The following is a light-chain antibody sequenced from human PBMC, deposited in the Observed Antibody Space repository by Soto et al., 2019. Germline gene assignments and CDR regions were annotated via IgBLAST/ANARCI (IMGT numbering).Light chain of an antibody. J-gene: IGKJ4*01. V-gene: IGKV1-17*01. Sequence: DIQMTQSPSSLSASVGDRVTITCRTSQSIRNDLGWYQQKPGKAPKRLMYGASALQSGVPSRFXGSGSGTEFTLTISSLQPEDFATYYCLPQNSYLALSFGGGTRVEIK. CDR1: QSIRND. CDR2: GAS. CDR3: LPQNSYLALS.